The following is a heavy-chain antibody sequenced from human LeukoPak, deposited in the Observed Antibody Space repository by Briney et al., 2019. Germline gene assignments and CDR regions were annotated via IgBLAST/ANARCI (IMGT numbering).Heavy chain of an antibody. CDR3: ARPFSMGDCFDY. V-gene: IGHV3-30-3*01. CDR2: ISYDGSNK. Sequence: GRSLRLSCAASGFTFSSYAMHWVRQAPGKGLEWVAVISYDGSNKYYADSVKGRFTISRDNSKNTLYLQMNSLRAEDTAVYYCARPFSMGDCFDYWGQGTLVTVSS. D-gene: IGHD2/OR15-2a*01. CDR1: GFTFSSYA. J-gene: IGHJ4*02.